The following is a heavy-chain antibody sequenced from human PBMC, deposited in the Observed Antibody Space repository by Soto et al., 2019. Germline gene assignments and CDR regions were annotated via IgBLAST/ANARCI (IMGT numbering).Heavy chain of an antibody. CDR3: ASSVLGVVITVDY. CDR1: GGSFSGYY. CDR2: INHIGST. D-gene: IGHD3-3*01. J-gene: IGHJ4*02. V-gene: IGHV4-34*01. Sequence: PSETLSLTCAVYGGSFSGYYWSWIRQPPGKGLEWIGEINHIGSTNYNPSLKSRVTISVDTSKNQFSLRLSSVTAADTAVYYCASSVLGVVITVDYWGQGTLVTVSS.